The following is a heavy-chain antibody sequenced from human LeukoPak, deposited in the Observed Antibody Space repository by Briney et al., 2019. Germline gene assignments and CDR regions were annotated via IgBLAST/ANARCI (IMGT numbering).Heavy chain of an antibody. CDR3: ARGSELRYFDWLVSDAFDI. D-gene: IGHD3-9*01. CDR1: GYRFTSYG. J-gene: IGHJ3*02. CDR2: ISAYNGNT. V-gene: IGHV1-18*01. Sequence: ASVKVSCKASGYRFTSYGISWVRQAPGQGLEWMGWISAYNGNTNYAQKLQGRVTMTTDTSTSTAYMELRSLRSDDTAVYYCARGSELRYFDWLVSDAFDIWGQGTMVTVSS.